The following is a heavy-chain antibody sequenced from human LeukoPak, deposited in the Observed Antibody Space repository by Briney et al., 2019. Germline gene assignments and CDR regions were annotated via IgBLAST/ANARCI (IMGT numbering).Heavy chain of an antibody. CDR2: IYYSGST. CDR3: ASIWYYSDSSGYYNDY. J-gene: IGHJ4*02. D-gene: IGHD3-22*01. Sequence: KPSETLSPTCTVSGGSIISSSYYWGWIRQPPGKGLEWIGSIYYSGSTYYNPSLKSRVTISVDTSKNQFSLKLSSVTAADTAVYYCASIWYYSDSSGYYNDYWGQGTLATVSS. CDR1: GGSIISSSYY. V-gene: IGHV4-39*01.